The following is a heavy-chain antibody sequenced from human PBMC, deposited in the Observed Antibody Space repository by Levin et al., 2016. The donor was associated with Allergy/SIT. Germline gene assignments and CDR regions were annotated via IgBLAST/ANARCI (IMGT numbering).Heavy chain of an antibody. J-gene: IGHJ6*02. CDR3: AKEVPAAGGYYGMDV. D-gene: IGHD2-2*01. CDR2: ISYDGKYK. CDR1: GFTFSSYG. V-gene: IGHV3-30*18. Sequence: GESLKISCAASGFTFSSYGMHWVRQAPGKGLEWVAVISYDGKYKYYADSVKGRFTISRDNSKNTLYLQMNSLRAEDTAVYYCAKEVPAAGGYYGMDVWGQGTTVTVSS.